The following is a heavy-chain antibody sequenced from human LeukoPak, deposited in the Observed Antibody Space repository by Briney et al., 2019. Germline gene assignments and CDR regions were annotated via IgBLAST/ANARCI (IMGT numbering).Heavy chain of an antibody. Sequence: SSVKVSCKATGGTFSSYAISWVRQAPGQGLEWMGWIIPIFGTANYAQKFQGRFTITADESTSTAYMELSILRSEDTAVYYCARAVYSSILYYFDYWGQGTLVTVSS. J-gene: IGHJ4*02. CDR3: ARAVYSSILYYFDY. D-gene: IGHD6-13*01. V-gene: IGHV1-69*13. CDR2: IIPIFGTA. CDR1: GGTFSSYA.